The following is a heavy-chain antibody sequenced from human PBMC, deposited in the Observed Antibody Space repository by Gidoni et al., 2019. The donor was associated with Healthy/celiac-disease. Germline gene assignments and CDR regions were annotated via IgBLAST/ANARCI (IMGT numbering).Heavy chain of an antibody. V-gene: IGHV3-48*03. CDR2: ISSSGSTI. CDR1: GFTFSSYE. CDR3: ARVSVTIFGMDV. Sequence: EVQLVESGGGLVQPGGSLRLSCAASGFTFSSYEMNWVRQAPGKGLEWVSYISSSGSTIYYADSVKGRFTISRDNAKNSLYLQMNSLRAEDTAVYYCARVSVTIFGMDVWGQGTTVTVSS. J-gene: IGHJ6*02. D-gene: IGHD3-3*01.